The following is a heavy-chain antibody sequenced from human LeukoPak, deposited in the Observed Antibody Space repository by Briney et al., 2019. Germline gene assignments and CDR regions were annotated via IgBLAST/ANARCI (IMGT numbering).Heavy chain of an antibody. CDR3: ASEYWRSSSWYDGVDY. V-gene: IGHV3-21*01. J-gene: IGHJ4*02. D-gene: IGHD2-2*01. CDR1: GFTFSSYS. CDR2: ISSSSSYI. Sequence: GGSLRLSCAASGFTFSSYSMNWVRQAPGKGLEWVSSISSSSSYINYADSVKCRFTISRDNAKNSLYLQMNSLRAEDTAVYYCASEYWRSSSWYDGVDYWGQGTLVTVSS.